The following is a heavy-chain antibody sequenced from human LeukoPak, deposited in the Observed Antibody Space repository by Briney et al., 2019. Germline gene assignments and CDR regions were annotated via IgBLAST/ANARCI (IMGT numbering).Heavy chain of an antibody. D-gene: IGHD5-12*01. CDR2: MFHSGST. Sequence: SETLSLTCAVSGYSISSGYYWGWIRQPPGKGLEWIGSMFHSGSTYYNPSPKSRVTISVDKSKNHFSLKLGSVTSADTAVYYCARSLSRGYSGFRVSPFDYWGQGTLVTVSS. V-gene: IGHV4-38-2*01. J-gene: IGHJ4*02. CDR1: GYSISSGYY. CDR3: ARSLSRGYSGFRVSPFDY.